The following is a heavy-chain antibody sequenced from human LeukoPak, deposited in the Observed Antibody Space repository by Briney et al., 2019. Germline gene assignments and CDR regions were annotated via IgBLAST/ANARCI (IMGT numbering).Heavy chain of an antibody. J-gene: IGHJ6*03. CDR1: GGTFSSYA. D-gene: IGHD1-1*01. CDR2: IIPIFGTA. V-gene: IGHV1-69*05. CDR3: ARDTTETPSSGGYYYYMDV. Sequence: SVKVSCKASGGTFSSYAISWVRQAPGQGLEWMGRIIPIFGTANYAQKFQGRVTITTDESTSTAYMELSSLRSEDTAVYYCARDTTETPSSGGYYYYMDVWGKGTTVTVSS.